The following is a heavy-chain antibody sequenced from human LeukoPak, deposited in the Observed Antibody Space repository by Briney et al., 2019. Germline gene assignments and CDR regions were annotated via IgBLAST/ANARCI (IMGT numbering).Heavy chain of an antibody. CDR2: INTDGTTT. V-gene: IGHV3-74*01. CDR1: GFTFSSYW. D-gene: IGHD2-15*01. CDR3: ARQQWGCSGGSCYDDGMDV. Sequence: GGSLRLSCAASGFTFSSYWMHCVRQAPGRGLVWVSRINTDGTTTSYADSVKGRFTISRDNAKNTLYLQMNSLRAEDTAVYYCARQQWGCSGGSCYDDGMDVWGQGTTVTVSS. J-gene: IGHJ6*02.